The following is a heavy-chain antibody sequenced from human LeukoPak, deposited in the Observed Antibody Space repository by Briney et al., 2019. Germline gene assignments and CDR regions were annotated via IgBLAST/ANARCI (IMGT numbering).Heavy chain of an antibody. CDR1: GFTLSNCW. D-gene: IGHD2-2*01. Sequence: GGSLRLSCAASGFTLSNCWMSWVREAPGKGLEWAANIKQDGSEKYYVDSVKGRFTISRDNAKNSLYLQMYGLRAQNTAVYYCARGLVVGPSAHSAIFDYWGQGTLVTVSS. CDR2: IKQDGSEK. CDR3: ARGLVVGPSAHSAIFDY. J-gene: IGHJ4*02. V-gene: IGHV3-7*01.